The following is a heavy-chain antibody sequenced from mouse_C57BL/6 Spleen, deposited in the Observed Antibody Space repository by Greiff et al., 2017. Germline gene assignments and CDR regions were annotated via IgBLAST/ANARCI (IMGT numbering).Heavy chain of an antibody. Sequence: QVQLKQSGAELVKPGASVKISCKASGYAFSSYWMNWVKQRPGKGLEWIGQIYPGDGDTNYNGKFKGKATLTADKSSSTAYMQLSSLTSETSAVYVSARAAQATGYFDYWGQGTTLTVSS. CDR3: ARAAQATGYFDY. CDR1: GYAFSSYW. D-gene: IGHD3-2*02. J-gene: IGHJ2*01. V-gene: IGHV1-80*01. CDR2: IYPGDGDT.